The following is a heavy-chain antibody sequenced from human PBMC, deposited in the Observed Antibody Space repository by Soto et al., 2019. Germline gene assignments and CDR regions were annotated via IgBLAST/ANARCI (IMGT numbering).Heavy chain of an antibody. D-gene: IGHD3-22*01. V-gene: IGHV3-48*03. CDR2: ISSSGSTV. CDR1: GSTFSSYE. CDR3: ARDDYYDSSGYYRTTSFDY. J-gene: IGHJ4*02. Sequence: GSLRLSCAASGSTFSSYEMNWVRQAPGKGLEWVSYISSSGSTVYYADSVKGRFTISRDNAKNSLYLQMSSLRAEDTAVYYCARDDYYDSSGYYRTTSFDYWGQGTLVTVSS.